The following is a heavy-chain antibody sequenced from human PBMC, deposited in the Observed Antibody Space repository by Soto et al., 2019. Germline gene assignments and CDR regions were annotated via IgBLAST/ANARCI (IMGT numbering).Heavy chain of an antibody. J-gene: IGHJ4*02. CDR3: PHHRGGAPLDS. CDR1: GFSLTASGVG. CDR2: IYWNDYN. V-gene: IGHV2-5*01. Sequence: QITLKESGPTLVKPTQTLTLTCTFSGFSLTASGVGVGWIRQPPGKALEWLALIYWNDYNRYNPSLKSRLTITKDPQKNRGAIKRTDVPPVNKATYCCPHHRGGAPLDSWGQGTLAPLPS. D-gene: IGHD3-16*01.